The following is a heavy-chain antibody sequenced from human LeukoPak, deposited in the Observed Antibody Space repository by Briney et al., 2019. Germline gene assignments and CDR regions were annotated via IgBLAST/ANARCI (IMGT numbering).Heavy chain of an antibody. CDR2: IYYSGST. J-gene: IGHJ5*02. Sequence: SETLSLTCTVSGGSISSSSYYWGWIRQPPGKGLEWIGSIYYSGSTYYNPSLKSRVTISVDTSKNQFSLKLSSATAADTAVYYCARLPYYYDSSGYYYPNWFDPWGQGTLVTVSS. D-gene: IGHD3-22*01. CDR3: ARLPYYYDSSGYYYPNWFDP. CDR1: GGSISSSSYY. V-gene: IGHV4-39*01.